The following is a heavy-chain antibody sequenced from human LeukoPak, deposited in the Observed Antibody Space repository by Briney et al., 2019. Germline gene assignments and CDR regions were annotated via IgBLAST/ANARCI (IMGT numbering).Heavy chain of an antibody. CDR2: SPYNGNT. CDR1: GYTFTSYS. V-gene: IGHV1-18*04. Sequence: ASVKVSCNASGYTFTSYSISRVRQPPGQGLERMGGSPYNGNTNYAQEVQARVTMSTDTSTSTGNTGQRSLNIDETAGTSVSRDLPPEVWFGYYYYMDVWGKGTTVTVSS. D-gene: IGHD3-10*01. CDR3: SRDLPPEVWFGYYYYMDV. J-gene: IGHJ6*03.